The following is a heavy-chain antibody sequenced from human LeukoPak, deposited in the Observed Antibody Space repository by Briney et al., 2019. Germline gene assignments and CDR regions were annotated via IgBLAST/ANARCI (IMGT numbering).Heavy chain of an antibody. Sequence: GGSLRLSCAASGFTFSSYAMHWVRQAPGKGLEWVAVISYDGSNKYYADSVKGRFTISRDNSKNTLYLQMNSLRAEDTAVYYCAREARVLMVYAISAYAFDIWGQGTMVTVSS. CDR3: AREARVLMVYAISAYAFDI. D-gene: IGHD2-8*01. J-gene: IGHJ3*02. V-gene: IGHV3-30*04. CDR2: ISYDGSNK. CDR1: GFTFSSYA.